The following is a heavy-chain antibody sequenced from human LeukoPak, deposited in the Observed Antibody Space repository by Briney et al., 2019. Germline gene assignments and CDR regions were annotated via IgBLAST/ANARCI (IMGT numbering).Heavy chain of an antibody. J-gene: IGHJ4*02. CDR3: ASQDDSSGYSDNFDY. CDR1: GYSISSGYY. V-gene: IGHV4-38-2*02. CDR2: IYHSGRT. D-gene: IGHD3-22*01. Sequence: PSETLSLTCTVSGYSISSGYYWGWIRQPPGKGLEWIGSIYHSGRTYYNPSLKSRVTISVDTSKNQFSLKLSSVTAADTAVYYCASQDDSSGYSDNFDYWGQGTLVTVSS.